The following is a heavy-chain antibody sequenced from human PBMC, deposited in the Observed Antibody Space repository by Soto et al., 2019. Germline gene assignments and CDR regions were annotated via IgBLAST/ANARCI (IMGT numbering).Heavy chain of an antibody. V-gene: IGHV3-7*03. Sequence: QAGGSLRLSCAASGFTLSNYWMTWVRQAPGKGLEWVANINKDGSQKNYVDSVKGRFTIARDNGQNSLSLQVNSLRVEDTAVYYCVRDLTSGGSRYYFGVDVWGQGTTVTVSS. J-gene: IGHJ6*02. D-gene: IGHD2-15*01. CDR1: GFTLSNYW. CDR2: INKDGSQK. CDR3: VRDLTSGGSRYYFGVDV.